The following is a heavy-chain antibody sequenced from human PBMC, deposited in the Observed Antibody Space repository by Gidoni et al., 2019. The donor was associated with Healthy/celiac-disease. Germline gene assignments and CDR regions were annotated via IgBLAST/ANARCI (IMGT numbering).Heavy chain of an antibody. Sequence: EVQLVESGGGLVQPGRSLRLSCAAPGFTFADYAMHWVRKAPGKGLEWVSGISWNSGSIGYADSVKGRFTISRDNAKNSLYLQMNSLRAEDTALYYCAKDINPYSGSLDSPHDYWGQGTLVTVSS. D-gene: IGHD1-26*01. CDR3: AKDINPYSGSLDSPHDY. V-gene: IGHV3-9*01. CDR2: ISWNSGSI. J-gene: IGHJ4*02. CDR1: GFTFADYA.